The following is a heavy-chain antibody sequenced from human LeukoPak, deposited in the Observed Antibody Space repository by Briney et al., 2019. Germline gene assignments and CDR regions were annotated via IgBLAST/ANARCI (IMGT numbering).Heavy chain of an antibody. J-gene: IGHJ4*02. V-gene: IGHV5-51*01. Sequence: GESLKISCKGSGYSFTSYWIGWVRQMPGKGREWMGMIYSGDSDTRYSPAFQGQVTISADKSISTAHLQWSSLKASDTAMYYCARRGPSIAAEFDYWGQGTLVTVSS. CDR2: IYSGDSDT. CDR1: GYSFTSYW. CDR3: ARRGPSIAAEFDY. D-gene: IGHD6-6*01.